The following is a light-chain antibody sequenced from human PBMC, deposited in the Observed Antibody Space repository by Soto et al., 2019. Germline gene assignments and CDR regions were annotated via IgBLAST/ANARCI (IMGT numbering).Light chain of an antibody. J-gene: IGKJ4*01. CDR3: HHYFSYQLN. CDR2: TAS. Sequence: AFRMTQSPSSFSSSTGDRVTITCRASQGISSHLAWYQVKPGKAPRLLIYTASYLESGVPSRFSGSGSGTGFTLIFSSLQSDDFAVYYCHHYFSYQLNFSGETKVKIK. CDR1: QGISSH. V-gene: IGKV1-8*01.